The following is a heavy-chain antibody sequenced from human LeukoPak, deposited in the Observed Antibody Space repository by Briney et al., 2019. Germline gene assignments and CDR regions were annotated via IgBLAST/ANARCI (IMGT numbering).Heavy chain of an antibody. CDR3: ARGVRGWYYFDY. V-gene: IGHV1-46*01. Sequence: SETVSCKPSTYTFTSYYILWVRQAPGQVLKSMGIIKPSDGSTSYAKKFQGTVTMTRDTSTSTVYMELSSLRSEDTAVYYCARGVRGWYYFDYWGQGTLVTVSS. J-gene: IGHJ4*02. CDR2: IKPSDGST. CDR1: TYTFTSYY. D-gene: IGHD6-19*01.